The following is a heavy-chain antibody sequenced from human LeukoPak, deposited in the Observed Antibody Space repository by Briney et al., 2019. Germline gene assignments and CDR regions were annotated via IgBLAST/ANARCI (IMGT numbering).Heavy chain of an antibody. J-gene: IGHJ3*02. Sequence: SVKVSCKASGGTFSSYAISVVRQAPGQGLEWMGRIIPIFGTANYAQKFQGRVTITTDESTSTAYMELSSLRSEDTAVYYCARVQPYDSSGYYYHLAFVIWGQGTMVTVSS. D-gene: IGHD3-22*01. CDR3: ARVQPYDSSGYYYHLAFVI. CDR1: GGTFSSYA. V-gene: IGHV1-69*05. CDR2: IIPIFGTA.